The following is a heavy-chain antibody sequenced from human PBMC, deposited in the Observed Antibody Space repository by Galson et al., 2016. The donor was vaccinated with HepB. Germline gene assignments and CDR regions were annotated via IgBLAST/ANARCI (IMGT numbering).Heavy chain of an antibody. Sequence: SLRLSCAASGFAFSSYGIHWVRQAPGKGLQWVALISYDGSDKYYAGSVKGRFTISRDNSKNTLYLQMNSLRAEDTAVYYCAKPHYVSSPLAWFDYWGQGTLVTVSS. D-gene: IGHD3-10*02. CDR1: GFAFSSYG. CDR2: ISYDGSDK. V-gene: IGHV3-30*18. J-gene: IGHJ4*02. CDR3: AKPHYVSSPLAWFDY.